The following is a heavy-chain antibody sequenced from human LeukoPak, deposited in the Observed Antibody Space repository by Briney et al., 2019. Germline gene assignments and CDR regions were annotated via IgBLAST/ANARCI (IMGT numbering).Heavy chain of an antibody. D-gene: IGHD2-21*01. CDR3: AKKLWWSQGHDAFDI. J-gene: IGHJ3*02. V-gene: IGHV3-11*01. Sequence: GSLRLSCAASGFTFSDYYMSWIRQAPGKGLEWVSYISSSGSTIYYADSVKGRFTISRDNAKNSLYLQMNNLRAEDTAVYYCAKKLWWSQGHDAFDIWGQGTMVTVSS. CDR1: GFTFSDYY. CDR2: ISSSGSTI.